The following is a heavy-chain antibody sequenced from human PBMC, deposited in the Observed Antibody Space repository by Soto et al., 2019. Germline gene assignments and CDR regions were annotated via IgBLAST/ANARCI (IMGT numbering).Heavy chain of an antibody. CDR1: GFTFSDFW. Sequence: EVQLVESGGDLVQPGGSLRLSCAASGFTFSDFWMSWVRQAPGKGLDWVANIKHDGSEKYYEDSVEGRFTISRDNTKDSLYLQMNRLRAEDTAVYYCARGGSWGPDFWGQGTLVTVSS. CDR3: ARGGSWGPDF. CDR2: IKHDGSEK. V-gene: IGHV3-7*01. D-gene: IGHD2-15*01. J-gene: IGHJ4*02.